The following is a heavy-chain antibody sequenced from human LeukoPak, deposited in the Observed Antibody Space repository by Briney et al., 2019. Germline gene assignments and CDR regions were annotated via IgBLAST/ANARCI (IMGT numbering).Heavy chain of an antibody. D-gene: IGHD2-21*02. Sequence: SVKVSCKASGGTFSSYAISWVRQAPGQGLEWMGGIIPIFGTANYAQKFQGRVTITADESTSTAYMELSSLRSEDTAVYYCAANGYCGTDCYYYFDYWGQGTLVTVSS. CDR1: GGTFSSYA. CDR3: AANGYCGTDCYYYFDY. V-gene: IGHV1-69*13. CDR2: IIPIFGTA. J-gene: IGHJ4*02.